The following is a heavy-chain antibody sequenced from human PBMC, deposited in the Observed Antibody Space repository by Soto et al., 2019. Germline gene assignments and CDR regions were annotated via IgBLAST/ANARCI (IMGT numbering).Heavy chain of an antibody. CDR3: AHHPYYGLGSFSFDH. J-gene: IGHJ4*02. CDR2: IYWDDDK. CDR1: GLSLTTSGVG. D-gene: IGHD3-10*01. Sequence: QITLKESGPTLVRPTQTLTLTCTFSGLSLTTSGVGVGWIRQPPGKALEWLAVIYWDDDKRYSSSLKSRLTITKDTSKNQVVLTMTNMDPVDTSTYYCAHHPYYGLGSFSFDHWGQGTIVTVSS. V-gene: IGHV2-5*02.